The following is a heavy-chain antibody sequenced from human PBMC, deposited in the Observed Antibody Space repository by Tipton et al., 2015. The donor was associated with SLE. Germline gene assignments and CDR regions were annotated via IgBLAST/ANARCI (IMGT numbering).Heavy chain of an antibody. CDR1: GGSFSRGSYY. Sequence: TLSLTCTVSGGSFSRGSYYWSWIRRPAGKGLEWLGHIYTSGSTTYNPSPKSRVTLSVDTSKKQFSLKLSSVTAADTAVYYCARDLGEDYAFWSGQGYWGQGTLVTVSS. J-gene: IGHJ4*02. V-gene: IGHV4-61*09. D-gene: IGHD3-3*01. CDR2: IYTSGST. CDR3: ARDLGEDYAFWSGQGY.